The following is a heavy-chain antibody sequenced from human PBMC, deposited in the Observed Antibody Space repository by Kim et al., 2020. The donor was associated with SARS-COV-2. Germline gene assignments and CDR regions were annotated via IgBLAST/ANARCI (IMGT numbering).Heavy chain of an antibody. CDR2: IYYSGST. CDR3: ARHAPYWYFDL. Sequence: SETLSLTCTVSGGSISSSSYYWGWIRQPPGKGLEWIGSIYYSGSTYYNPSLKSRVTISVDTSKNQFSLKLSSVTAADTALYYCARHAPYWYFDLWGRGTL. V-gene: IGHV4-39*01. CDR1: GGSISSSSYY. J-gene: IGHJ2*01.